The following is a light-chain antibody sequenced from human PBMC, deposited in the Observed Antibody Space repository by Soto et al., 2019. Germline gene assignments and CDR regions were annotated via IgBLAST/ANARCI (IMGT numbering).Light chain of an antibody. CDR2: DAS. Sequence: EIVMTQSPATLSVSPGERATLSCRASQSVRSNLAWYQQKPGLAPRLLIYDASTRASGIPARVSGSGSGTDFTLTISSLQSEDFAIYFCQQYNNWPRTFGQGTKVEIK. CDR3: QQYNNWPRT. V-gene: IGKV3-15*01. J-gene: IGKJ1*01. CDR1: QSVRSN.